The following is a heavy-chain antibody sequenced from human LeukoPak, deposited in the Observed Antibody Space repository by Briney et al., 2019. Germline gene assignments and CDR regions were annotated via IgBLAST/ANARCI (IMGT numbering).Heavy chain of an antibody. Sequence: ASVKVSCKASGYIFTNYYMHWVRQAPGQGLEWMGIINPSGGSTSYAQKFQGRVTMTRDTSTSTVYMELSSLRSKDTAVYFCARDLASSGYYWDWGQGTLVTVSS. CDR1: GYIFTNYY. CDR2: INPSGGST. V-gene: IGHV1-46*01. J-gene: IGHJ4*02. CDR3: ARDLASSGYYWD. D-gene: IGHD3-22*01.